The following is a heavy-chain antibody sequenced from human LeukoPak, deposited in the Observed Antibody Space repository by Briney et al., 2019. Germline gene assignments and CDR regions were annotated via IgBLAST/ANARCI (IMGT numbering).Heavy chain of an antibody. J-gene: IGHJ6*03. V-gene: IGHV3-30*01. Sequence: GGSLRLSCAASGFTFSSHAIHWVRQAPGKGLEWVAAISYDGIDKLYAASVKGRFTISRDNVRNTLYLQMDSPRAEDTAVYFCARDRGFCSGTSCAYIYYYMDVWGNGTTASVSS. CDR1: GFTFSSHA. D-gene: IGHD2-2*01. CDR2: ISYDGIDK. CDR3: ARDRGFCSGTSCAYIYYYMDV.